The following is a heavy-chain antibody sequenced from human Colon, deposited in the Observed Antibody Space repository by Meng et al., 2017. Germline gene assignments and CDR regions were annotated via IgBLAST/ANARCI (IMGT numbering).Heavy chain of an antibody. D-gene: IGHD1-26*01. CDR3: ARDPLAVGPTDRGLDS. Sequence: QVQLQESGPRLVKPSQTLYLTCPVSGHSVSSNSYYWTWIRQHPGTGLEWIGYIYSGGISHYNPSLKSRITMSIDTSKNQFSLQLTSVTAADTAIYYCARDPLAVGPTDRGLDSWGQGTLVTVSS. CDR1: GHSVSSNSYY. CDR2: IYSGGIS. J-gene: IGHJ4*02. V-gene: IGHV4-31*03.